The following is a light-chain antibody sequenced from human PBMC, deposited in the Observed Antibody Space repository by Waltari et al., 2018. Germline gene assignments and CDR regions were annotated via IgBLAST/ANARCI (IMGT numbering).Light chain of an antibody. CDR3: QTGGHGTWV. J-gene: IGLJ3*02. V-gene: IGLV4-69*01. CDR2: VNSEGSH. Sequence: QLVLTQSPSASASLGASVKLTCTLSSGHSTNVIAWLQKRPEEGPRYLMKVNSEGSHNKWDEIPDRFSGSSSGAERYLTISSLQSEDEADYYCQTGGHGTWVFGGGTKLTVL. CDR1: SGHSTNV.